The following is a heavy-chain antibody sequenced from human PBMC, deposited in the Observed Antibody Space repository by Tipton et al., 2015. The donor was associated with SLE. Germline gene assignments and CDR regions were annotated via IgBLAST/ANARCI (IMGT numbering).Heavy chain of an antibody. CDR1: GYTFTGKY. J-gene: IGHJ6*02. CDR3: ASGINFRVVVPYAVDV. V-gene: IGHV1-2*02. CDR2: INMNSGGT. Sequence: QLVQSGAELKKPGGSVQVSCQTSGYTFTGKYFHWVRQAPGQGLEWLGWINMNSGGTVFAPRFQGRVTMIRDTSTTTAYMELSRLTSDDTATYYCASGINFRVVVPYAVDVWGQGTTVTVSS. D-gene: IGHD3-22*01.